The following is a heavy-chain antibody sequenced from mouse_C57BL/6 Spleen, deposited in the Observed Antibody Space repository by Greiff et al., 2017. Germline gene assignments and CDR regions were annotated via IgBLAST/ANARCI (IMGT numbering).Heavy chain of an antibody. CDR3: ARLVGYYYAMDY. D-gene: IGHD6-2*01. V-gene: IGHV1-18*01. CDR1: GYTFTDYN. J-gene: IGHJ4*01. Sequence: VQLKESGPELVKPGASVKIPCKASGYTFTDYNMDWVKQSHGKSLEWIGDINPNNGGTIYNQKFKGKATLTVDKSSSTAYMELRSLTSEDTAVYYCARLVGYYYAMDYWGQGTSVTVAS. CDR2: INPNNGGT.